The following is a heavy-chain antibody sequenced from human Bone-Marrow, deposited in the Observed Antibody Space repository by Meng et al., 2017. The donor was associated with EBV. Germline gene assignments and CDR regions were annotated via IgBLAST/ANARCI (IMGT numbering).Heavy chain of an antibody. CDR3: ARAGPATAAGTPSRY. Sequence: QGHRVHSGAEGEKPGASVEGSCKASGDTLTSYGTSGVLQDPVQGLECMGWISAYNGNTNYAQKLQRRVTMTTDTSTSTDYMELRSLRSDNTAVYYCARAGPATAAGTPSRYWGQGTLVTVSS. D-gene: IGHD6-13*01. CDR2: ISAYNGNT. V-gene: IGHV1-18*01. J-gene: IGHJ4*02. CDR1: GDTLTSYG.